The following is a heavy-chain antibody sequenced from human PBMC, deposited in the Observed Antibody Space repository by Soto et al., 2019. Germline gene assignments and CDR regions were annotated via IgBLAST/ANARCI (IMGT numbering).Heavy chain of an antibody. CDR1: GFTFDDYA. Sequence: GGSLRLSCAASGFTFDDYAMHWVRQAPGKGLEWVSGISWNSGSIGYADSVKGRFTISRDNAKNSLYLQMNSLRAEDTALYYCAKALPLAGQWGGAFDIWGQGTMVTVSS. CDR3: AKALPLAGQWGGAFDI. CDR2: ISWNSGSI. D-gene: IGHD6-19*01. V-gene: IGHV3-9*01. J-gene: IGHJ3*02.